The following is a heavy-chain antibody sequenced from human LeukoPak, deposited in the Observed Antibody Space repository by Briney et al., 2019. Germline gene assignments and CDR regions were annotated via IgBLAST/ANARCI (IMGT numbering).Heavy chain of an antibody. CDR3: ARGRRYSGYDAFGY. V-gene: IGHV1-8*02. J-gene: IGHJ4*02. Sequence: ASVKVSCKASGYTFTSYGISWVRQAPGQGLEWMGWMNPNSGDTGYAQKFQGRVTMTRNTPITTAYMELSSLRSEDTAVYYCARGRRYSGYDAFGYWGQGTLVTVSS. D-gene: IGHD5-12*01. CDR2: MNPNSGDT. CDR1: GYTFTSYG.